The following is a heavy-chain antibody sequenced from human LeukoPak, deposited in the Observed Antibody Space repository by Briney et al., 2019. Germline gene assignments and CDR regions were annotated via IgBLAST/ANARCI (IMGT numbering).Heavy chain of an antibody. V-gene: IGHV4-4*07. D-gene: IGHD3-22*01. CDR2: IYTSGST. Sequence: PSETLSLTCTVSGGSISSYYWSRIRQPAGKGLEWIGRIYTSGSTNYNPSLKSRVTMSVDTSKNQFSLKLSSVTAADTAVYYCARGAYYYDSAGGPDVWGKGTTVTVSS. CDR3: ARGAYYYDSAGGPDV. J-gene: IGHJ6*04. CDR1: GGSISSYY.